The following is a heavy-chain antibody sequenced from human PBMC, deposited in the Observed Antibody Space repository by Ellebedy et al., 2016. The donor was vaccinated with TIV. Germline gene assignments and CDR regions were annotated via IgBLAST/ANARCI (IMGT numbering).Heavy chain of an antibody. CDR1: GGSISPYY. J-gene: IGHJ6*03. Sequence: MPGGSLRLSCTVSGGSISPYYWSWVRQSPGKGLEWIGFISETGSTNYSPSLEVRVIISADPSKNQFSLNLTSGTAADTAVYYCARRLRVLLRTDYFFYMDVWGKGTTAIVSS. CDR2: ISETGST. V-gene: IGHV4-59*01. CDR3: ARRLRVLLRTDYFFYMDV. D-gene: IGHD2-15*01.